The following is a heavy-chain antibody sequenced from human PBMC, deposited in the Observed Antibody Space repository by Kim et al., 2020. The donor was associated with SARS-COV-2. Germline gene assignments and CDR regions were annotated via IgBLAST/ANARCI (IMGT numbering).Heavy chain of an antibody. V-gene: IGHV1-69*13. CDR3: ARERTSRFNNWFDP. CDR2: IIPIFGTA. CDR1: GGTFSSYA. J-gene: IGHJ5*02. D-gene: IGHD2-2*01. Sequence: SVKVSCKASGGTFSSYAISWVRQAPGQGLEWMGGIIPIFGTANYAQKFQGRVTITADESTSTAYMELSSLGSEDTAVYYCARERTSRFNNWFDPWGQGTLVTVSS.